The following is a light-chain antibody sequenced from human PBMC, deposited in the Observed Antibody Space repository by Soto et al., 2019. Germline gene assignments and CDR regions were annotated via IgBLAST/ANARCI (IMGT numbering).Light chain of an antibody. CDR3: QQYNGYGR. J-gene: IGKJ1*01. CDR2: KAS. CDR1: QTISSW. Sequence: DIQMNQSPSTLSGSVGDRVTITCRASQTISSWSAWYQQKPGKAPKLLIYKASTLKSGVPSRFSGSGSGTEFTLTISSLDPDDFATYYCQQYNGYGRFGQGTKVDI. V-gene: IGKV1-5*03.